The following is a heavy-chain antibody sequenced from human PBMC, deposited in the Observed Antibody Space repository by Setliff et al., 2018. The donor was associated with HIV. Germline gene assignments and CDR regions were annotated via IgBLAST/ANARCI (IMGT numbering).Heavy chain of an antibody. CDR2: IIPIFGTA. V-gene: IGHV1-69*13. D-gene: IGHD3-3*01. CDR3: ARGEKRFLEWLTLDYHYYNYMDV. CDR1: GGTISGYA. Sequence: SVKVSCKASGGTISGYAISWVRQAPGQGLELMGGIIPIFGTANYSQKFQGRVTITADESTSTAYMELRSLRSEETGVYYCARGEKRFLEWLTLDYHYYNYMDVWGKGITVTVSS. J-gene: IGHJ6*03.